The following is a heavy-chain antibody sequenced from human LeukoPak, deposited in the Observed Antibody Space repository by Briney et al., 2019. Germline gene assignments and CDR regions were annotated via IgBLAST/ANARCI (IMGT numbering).Heavy chain of an antibody. CDR3: ARERPGSSSPPDY. Sequence: GGSLRLSCAASGFTFSSYSMNWVRQAPGKGLEWVSSISSSSRYIYYADSVKGRFTISRDNAKNSLYLQMNSLRAEDTAVYSCARERPGSSSPPDYWGQGTLVTVSS. CDR2: ISSSSRYI. CDR1: GFTFSSYS. D-gene: IGHD6-13*01. J-gene: IGHJ4*02. V-gene: IGHV3-21*01.